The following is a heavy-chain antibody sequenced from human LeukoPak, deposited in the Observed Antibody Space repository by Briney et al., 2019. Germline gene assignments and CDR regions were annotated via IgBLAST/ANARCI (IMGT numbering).Heavy chain of an antibody. CDR3: ARDRRALIRGVIRKGFDY. Sequence: SETLSLTCAVFGGSLSGYYWSWIRQPPGKGLEWIGEIYHSGSTNYSPSLKSRVTISVDKSRNLLFLKLNSVTAADTAVYYCARDRRALIRGVIRKGFDYWGQGTLVTVSS. CDR2: IYHSGST. CDR1: GGSLSGYY. V-gene: IGHV4-34*01. J-gene: IGHJ4*02. D-gene: IGHD3-10*01.